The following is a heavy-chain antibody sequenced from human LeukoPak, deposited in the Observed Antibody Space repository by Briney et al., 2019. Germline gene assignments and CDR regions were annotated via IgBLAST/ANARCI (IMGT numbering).Heavy chain of an antibody. D-gene: IGHD1-1*01. CDR3: ARAYNSHFDY. CDR2: IKSDGSST. CDR1: GFTFSSYW. J-gene: IGHJ4*02. V-gene: IGHV3-74*01. Sequence: GGSLRLSCAASGFTFSSYWMHWVRQAPGKGLVCVSRIKSDGSSTSYADSVKGRFTISRDDAKNTLYLQMNSLRAEDTAVYYCARAYNSHFDYWGQGALATVSS.